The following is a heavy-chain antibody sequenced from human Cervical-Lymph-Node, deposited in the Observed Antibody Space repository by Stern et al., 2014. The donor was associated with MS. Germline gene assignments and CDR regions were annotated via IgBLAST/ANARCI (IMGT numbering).Heavy chain of an antibody. CDR2: ISSSSSYI. D-gene: IGHD4-17*01. V-gene: IGHV3-21*01. CDR1: GFTFRSYG. J-gene: IGHJ3*02. Sequence: EVQLVESGGGLVKPGGSLRLSCAASGFTFRSYGMIWVRQDPGQGLAWVSSISSSSSYIYYADSVKGRFTISRDNAKNSLYLQMNSLRAEDTAVYYCGNGDYGKYDAFDIWGQGTMVTVSS. CDR3: GNGDYGKYDAFDI.